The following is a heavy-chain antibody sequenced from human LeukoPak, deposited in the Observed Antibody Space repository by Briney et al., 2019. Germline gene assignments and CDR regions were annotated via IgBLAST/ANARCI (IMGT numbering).Heavy chain of an antibody. D-gene: IGHD3-10*01. CDR3: AKDLLEGSGTYYFDY. Sequence: GGSLRLSCAAAGFTFSSYAMSWVRQAPGKGLEWVSAISGSGGSTYYADSVKGRFTIARDNSKNTLYLQMNSLRAEDTAVYYCAKDLLEGSGTYYFDYWGQGTLVTVSS. CDR1: GFTFSSYA. J-gene: IGHJ4*02. V-gene: IGHV3-23*01. CDR2: ISGSGGST.